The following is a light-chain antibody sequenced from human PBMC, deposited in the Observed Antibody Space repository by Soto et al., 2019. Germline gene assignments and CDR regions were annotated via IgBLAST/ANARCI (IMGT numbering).Light chain of an antibody. CDR1: QSLGGN. J-gene: IGKJ1*01. CDR3: QQYSKWPPWT. V-gene: IGKV3-15*01. CDR2: RAS. Sequence: EIVMTQSPATLAVSPGDTVTLSCRASQSLGGNLAWYQQKPGQAPRLFIFRASSRATGVPARFSASGSGTEFTLTISELQSEDFALYYCQQYSKWPPWTFGQGTKADI.